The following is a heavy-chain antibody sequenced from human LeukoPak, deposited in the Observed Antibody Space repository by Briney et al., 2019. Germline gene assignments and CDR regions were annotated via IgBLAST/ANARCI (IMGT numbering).Heavy chain of an antibody. CDR2: ISYDGSNK. CDR1: GFTFSSYG. Sequence: PGRSLRLSCAASGFTFSSYGMHWVRQAPGKGLEWVAVISYDGSNKYYADSVKGRFTISRDNSKNTLYLQMNSLRAEDTAVYYRAKPTSSWLYYFDYWGQGTLVTVSS. CDR3: AKPTSSWLYYFDY. J-gene: IGHJ4*02. D-gene: IGHD6-13*01. V-gene: IGHV3-30*18.